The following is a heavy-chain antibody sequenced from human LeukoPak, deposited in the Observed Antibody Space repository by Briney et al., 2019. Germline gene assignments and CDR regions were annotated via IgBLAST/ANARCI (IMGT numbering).Heavy chain of an antibody. CDR1: GGSISSYY. J-gene: IGHJ4*02. V-gene: IGHV4-59*01. CDR2: IYYSGST. CDR3: ARDLLSTAGYFDY. Sequence: SRTLSLTCTVSGGSISSYYWSWIRQPPGKGLEWIGYIYYSGSTNYNPSLKSRVTISVDTSKNQFSLNLSSVTAADTAVYYCARDLLSTAGYFDYWGQGTLVTVSS. D-gene: IGHD6-19*01.